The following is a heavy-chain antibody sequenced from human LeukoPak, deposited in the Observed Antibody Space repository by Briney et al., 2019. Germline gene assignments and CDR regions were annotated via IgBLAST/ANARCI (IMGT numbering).Heavy chain of an antibody. CDR1: GGSFSGYY. J-gene: IGHJ4*02. Sequence: PSETLSLTCAVYGGSFSGYYWSWIRQPPGKGLKWIGEINHSGSTNYNPSLKSRVTISVDTSKNQFSLKLSSVTAAETAVYYCARGGYDFWSGYYLDYWGQGTLVTVSS. CDR3: ARGGYDFWSGYYLDY. CDR2: INHSGST. D-gene: IGHD3-3*01. V-gene: IGHV4-34*01.